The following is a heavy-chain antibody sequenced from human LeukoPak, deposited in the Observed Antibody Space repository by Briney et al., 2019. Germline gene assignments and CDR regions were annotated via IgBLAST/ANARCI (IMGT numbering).Heavy chain of an antibody. CDR3: ARDQGAIVVVPAATNWFDP. CDR2: INPNSGGT. J-gene: IGHJ5*02. CDR1: GYTFTGYY. Sequence: ASVKVSCKASGYTFTGYYMHWVRQAPGQGLELMGWINPNSGGTNYAQKFQGRVTMTRDTSISTAYMELSRLRSDDTAVYYCARDQGAIVVVPAATNWFDPWGQGTLVTVSS. D-gene: IGHD2-2*01. V-gene: IGHV1-2*02.